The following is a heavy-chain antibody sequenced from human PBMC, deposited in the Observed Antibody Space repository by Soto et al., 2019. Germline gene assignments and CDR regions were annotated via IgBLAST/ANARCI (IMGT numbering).Heavy chain of an antibody. CDR2: IYPGDSDT. V-gene: IGHV5-51*01. CDR1: GYSFTSHW. D-gene: IGHD3-10*01. CDR3: ARKYYYGSGSYYPGWYFDY. J-gene: IGHJ4*02. Sequence: GESLKISCNGSGYSFTSHWIGWVRQMPGKGLEWMGIIYPGDSDTRYSPSFQGQVTISADKSISTAYLQWSSLKASDTAVYYCARKYYYGSGSYYPGWYFDYWGQGTLVTVSS.